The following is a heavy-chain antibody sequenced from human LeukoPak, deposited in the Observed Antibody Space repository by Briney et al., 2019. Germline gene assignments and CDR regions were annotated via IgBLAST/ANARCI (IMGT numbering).Heavy chain of an antibody. CDR1: GYSISSGYY. V-gene: IGHV4-38-2*02. CDR2: IFHSGST. D-gene: IGHD4-17*01. CDR3: ARDPVGDYGDY. J-gene: IGHJ4*02. Sequence: PSETLSLTCAVSGYSISSGYYWGWIRQPPGKGLEWIGSIFHSGSTYYNPSLKSRVTISVDTSKNQFSLKLSSVTAADTAVCYCARDPVGDYGDYWGQGTLVTVSS.